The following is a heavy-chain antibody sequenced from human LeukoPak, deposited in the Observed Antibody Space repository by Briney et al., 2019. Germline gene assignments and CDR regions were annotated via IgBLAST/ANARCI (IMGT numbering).Heavy chain of an antibody. CDR3: ARDRAPKTVTSEVDAFDI. V-gene: IGHV1-3*03. Sequence: ASVTVSCTASEYTFASYAIHWVRQAPGQRLEWMGWINASDGNKKYPQEMQGRVTIIRDTSATTVYMELSSLRSEDMAVYYCARDRAPKTVTSEVDAFDIWGQGTMVTVSS. D-gene: IGHD4-17*01. CDR1: EYTFASYA. J-gene: IGHJ3*02. CDR2: INASDGNK.